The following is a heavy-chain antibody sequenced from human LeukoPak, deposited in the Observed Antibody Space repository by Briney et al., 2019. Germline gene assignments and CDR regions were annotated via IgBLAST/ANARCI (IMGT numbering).Heavy chain of an antibody. Sequence: GESLKISFQGSGYHFTDYWIAWVRPMPGKGLEWMGIVYPSNSETRYSPSFQGQVTISADKSISTGYLQWSSLKASDTAIYFCARHRYSGSDTQGFDYWGQGTLVTVSS. CDR3: ARHRYSGSDTQGFDY. J-gene: IGHJ4*02. D-gene: IGHD5-12*01. CDR1: GYHFTDYW. V-gene: IGHV5-51*01. CDR2: VYPSNSET.